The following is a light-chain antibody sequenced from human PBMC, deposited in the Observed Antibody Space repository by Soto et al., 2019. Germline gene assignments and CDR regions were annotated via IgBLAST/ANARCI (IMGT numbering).Light chain of an antibody. V-gene: IGKV4-1*01. CDR2: WAS. J-gene: IGKJ2*01. CDR3: QQHHTTLPYT. CDR1: QSVLYSSNNKNY. Sequence: DIVMTQSPDSLAVSLGERATINCKSSQSVLYSSNNKNYLAWYQQKPGQPPKLLIYWASTREAGVPDRFSGSGSATDFTLTISSLQAEDVAVYYCQQHHTTLPYTFGQGTKLEIK.